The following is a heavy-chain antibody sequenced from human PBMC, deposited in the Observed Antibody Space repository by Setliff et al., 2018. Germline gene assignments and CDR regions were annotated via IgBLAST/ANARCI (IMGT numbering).Heavy chain of an antibody. CDR1: GYSLSNYV. Sequence: ASEKVSCKASGYSLSNYVMNWVRQAPGQGLEWMGWISAYNGNTNYAQKLQGRVTMTTDTSTSTAYMELRSLRSDDTAVYYCARDLVGYCSGGSCYDWDYWGQGTLVTVSS. J-gene: IGHJ4*02. V-gene: IGHV1-18*01. CDR3: ARDLVGYCSGGSCYDWDY. D-gene: IGHD2-15*01. CDR2: ISAYNGNT.